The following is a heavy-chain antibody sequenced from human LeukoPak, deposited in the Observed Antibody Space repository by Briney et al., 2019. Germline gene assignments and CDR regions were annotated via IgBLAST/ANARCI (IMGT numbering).Heavy chain of an antibody. J-gene: IGHJ5*02. Sequence: GASVKVSCMASGYTFTDYYMHWVRQAPGQGLEWMGWVNGNTGATLYAQKFQVRVTMSRGASITTAYMELRGLRTDDTAVYYCASGNYYDILTGYYNEGWFDPWGQGILVTVSS. CDR3: ASGNYYDILTGYYNEGWFDP. CDR2: VNGNTGAT. V-gene: IGHV1-2*02. D-gene: IGHD3-9*01. CDR1: GYTFTDYY.